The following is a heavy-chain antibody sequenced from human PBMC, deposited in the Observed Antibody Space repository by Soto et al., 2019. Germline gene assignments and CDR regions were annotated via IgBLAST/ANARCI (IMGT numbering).Heavy chain of an antibody. CDR3: AKSSTEVLLWFGELLPILSRFDY. CDR2: ISGSGGST. V-gene: IGHV3-23*01. J-gene: IGHJ4*02. D-gene: IGHD3-10*01. CDR1: GFTFSSYA. Sequence: EVQLLESGGGLVQPGGSLRLSCAASGFTFSSYAMSWVRQAPGKGLEWVSAISGSGGSTYYADSVKGRFTISRDNSKNTLYLQMNSLRAEDTAVYYCAKSSTEVLLWFGELLPILSRFDYWGQGTLVTVSS.